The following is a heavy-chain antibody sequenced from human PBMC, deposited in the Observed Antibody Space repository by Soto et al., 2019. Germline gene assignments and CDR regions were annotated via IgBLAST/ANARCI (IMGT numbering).Heavy chain of an antibody. CDR1: GGSFSGYS. CDR3: ARGALRGSPKRRTRFDP. Sequence: QVQLQSWGAGLLKPSETLSLTCAVYGGSFSGYSWSWIRQSPGKGLVWIGEISESGSINFNPSLKSRVTMSVDTSKSQFSLQLSSVTAADTAVYYCARGALRGSPKRRTRFDPWGQGTLVTVSS. D-gene: IGHD2-2*01. CDR2: ISESGSI. V-gene: IGHV4-34*01. J-gene: IGHJ5*02.